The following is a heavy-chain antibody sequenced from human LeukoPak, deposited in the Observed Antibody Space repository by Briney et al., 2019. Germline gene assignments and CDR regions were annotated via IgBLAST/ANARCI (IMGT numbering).Heavy chain of an antibody. CDR1: GYSISSGYY. D-gene: IGHD3-10*01. J-gene: IGHJ4*02. CDR2: IYHSGST. Sequence: SETLSLTCTVSGYSISSGYYWGWIRQPPGKGLEWIGSIYHSGSTYYNPSLKSRVTISVDTSKNQFSLKLSSVTAADTAVYYCARREYYGSGPSDYDYWGQGTLVTVSS. V-gene: IGHV4-38-2*02. CDR3: ARREYYGSGPSDYDY.